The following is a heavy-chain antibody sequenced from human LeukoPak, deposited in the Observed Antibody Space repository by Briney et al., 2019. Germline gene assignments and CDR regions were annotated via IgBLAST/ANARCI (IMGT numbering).Heavy chain of an antibody. D-gene: IGHD6-13*01. V-gene: IGHV3-21*01. CDR3: ARVAAGAYYFDY. CDR1: GFTFSSYS. J-gene: IGHJ4*02. CDR2: ISSRSSYI. Sequence: PGGSLRLSCAASGFTFSSYSMSWVRQAPGKGLEWVSSISSRSSYIYYADSVKARFTISRDNAKNSLYLQMNSLRAEDTAVYYCARVAAGAYYFDYWGQGTLVTVSS.